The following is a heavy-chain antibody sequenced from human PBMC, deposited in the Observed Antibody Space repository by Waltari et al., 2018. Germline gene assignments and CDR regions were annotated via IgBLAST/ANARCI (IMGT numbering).Heavy chain of an antibody. J-gene: IGHJ5*02. D-gene: IGHD5-12*01. CDR3: ARWRRDGYNFRWFDP. CDR1: GGTFSSYA. V-gene: IGHV1-69*04. CDR2: IIPILGIA. Sequence: QVQLVQSGAEVKKPGSSVKVSCKAPGGTFSSYAISRVRQAPGQGLEWMGGIIPILGIANYAQKFQGRVTITADESTSTAYMELSSLRSEDTAVYYCARWRRDGYNFRWFDPWGQGTLVTVSS.